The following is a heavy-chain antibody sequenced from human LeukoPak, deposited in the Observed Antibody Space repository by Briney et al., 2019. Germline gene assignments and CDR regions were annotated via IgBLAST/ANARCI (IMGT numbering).Heavy chain of an antibody. D-gene: IGHD5-24*01. CDR2: INPNSGGT. CDR1: GCTFTGYY. Sequence: ASVKVSCKASGCTFTGYYMHWVRQAPGQGLEWMGWINPNSGGTNYAQKFQGRVTMTRDTSISTAYMELSRLRSDDTAVYYCARGPSTARSRDGYNQYNWFDPWGQGTLVTVSS. CDR3: ARGPSTARSRDGYNQYNWFDP. J-gene: IGHJ5*02. V-gene: IGHV1-2*02.